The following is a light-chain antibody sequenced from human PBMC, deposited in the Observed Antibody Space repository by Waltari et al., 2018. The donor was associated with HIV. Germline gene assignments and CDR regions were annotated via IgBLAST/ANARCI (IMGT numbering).Light chain of an antibody. CDR2: GAS. CDR3: QQYAGSPPLT. CDR1: QSVSSSY. J-gene: IGKJ4*01. V-gene: IGKV3-20*01. Sequence: EIVLTPSPGTLSLSPGERATLSCRASQSVSSSYLAWYQQKPGQAPRLLIYGASSRATGIPDRFSGSGSGTDFTLTISRLEPEDFAVYYCQQYAGSPPLTFGGGTKVESK.